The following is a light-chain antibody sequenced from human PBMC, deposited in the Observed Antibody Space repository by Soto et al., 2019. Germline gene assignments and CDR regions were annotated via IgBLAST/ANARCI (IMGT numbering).Light chain of an antibody. CDR2: GAS. Sequence: EIVLTQSPGTLSLSPGGRATLSCRASQNVRSSHLAWYQQKPGQAPRLLLYGASTRATGIPDRFSGSGSGTDFTLTISSLEPEDFAVYSCQQYSTSPLPFGGGTKVEIK. V-gene: IGKV3-20*01. CDR3: QQYSTSPLP. CDR1: QNVRSSH. J-gene: IGKJ4*01.